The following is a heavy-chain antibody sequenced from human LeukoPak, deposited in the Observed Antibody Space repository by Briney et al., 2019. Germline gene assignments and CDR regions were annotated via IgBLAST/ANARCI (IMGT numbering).Heavy chain of an antibody. Sequence: GGSLRLSCAASGFTFSSYGMHWVRQAPGKGLEWVAFIRYDGSNKYYADSVKGRFTISRDNFKNTLYLQMNSLRAEDTAVYYCAKVSYYYYYYMDVWGKGTTVTVSS. J-gene: IGHJ6*03. V-gene: IGHV3-30*02. CDR1: GFTFSSYG. CDR3: AKVSYYYYYYMDV. CDR2: IRYDGSNK.